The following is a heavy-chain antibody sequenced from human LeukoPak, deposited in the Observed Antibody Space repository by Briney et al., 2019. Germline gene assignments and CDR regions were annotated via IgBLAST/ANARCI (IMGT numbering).Heavy chain of an antibody. CDR3: ARDSLPKGSSWYY. CDR1: GGTFSSYA. CDR2: IIPILGIA. V-gene: IGHV1-69*04. D-gene: IGHD6-13*01. Sequence: ASVKVSCKASGGTFSSYAISWVRQAPGQGLEWMGRIIPILGIANYAQKFQGRVTITADKSTSTAYMELSSLRSEDTAVYYCARDSLPKGSSWYYWGQGTLVTVSS. J-gene: IGHJ4*02.